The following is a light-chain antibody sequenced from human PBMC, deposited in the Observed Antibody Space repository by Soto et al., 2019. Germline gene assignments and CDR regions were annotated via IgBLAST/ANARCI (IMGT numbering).Light chain of an antibody. CDR2: DVS. V-gene: IGLV2-14*01. CDR3: CSYTRSGTLI. Sequence: QSVLTQPASVSGSPGQSITISCVGTSGDIGDYNYVSWYQQHTGKDTTVIIYDVSNRPSGVSYRFSGTKSGNTASLTVSVLQAEDETDYYYCSYTRSGTLIFGTGTKVNVL. CDR1: SGDIGDYNY. J-gene: IGLJ1*01.